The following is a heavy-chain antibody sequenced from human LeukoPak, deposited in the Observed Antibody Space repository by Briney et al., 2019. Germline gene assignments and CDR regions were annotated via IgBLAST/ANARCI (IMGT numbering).Heavy chain of an antibody. V-gene: IGHV4-39*01. CDR3: ARFAAGWNEYYFDY. CDR1: GGSISSGSYY. J-gene: IGHJ4*02. D-gene: IGHD1-1*01. Sequence: SETLSLTCTASGGSISSGSYYWGWIRQPPGKGLEWIGSIYYSGSTYYNPSLKSRVTISVDTSKNQFSLKLSSVTAADTAVYYCARFAAGWNEYYFDYWGQGTLVTVSS. CDR2: IYYSGST.